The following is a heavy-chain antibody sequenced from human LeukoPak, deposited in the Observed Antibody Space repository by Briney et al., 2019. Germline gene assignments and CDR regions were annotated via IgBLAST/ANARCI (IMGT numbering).Heavy chain of an antibody. V-gene: IGHV3-23*01. CDR1: GFIFSSYA. Sequence: GGSLRLSCAASGFIFSSYAMSWVRQAPGKGLEWVSTISGSGGSTYYADSVKGRFTISRDNSKNTVYLQMNSLRAEDTAVYYCAKDRCRINDVCHGDFDYWGLGSLVTVSS. D-gene: IGHD2-8*01. CDR3: AKDRCRINDVCHGDFDY. CDR2: ISGSGGST. J-gene: IGHJ4*02.